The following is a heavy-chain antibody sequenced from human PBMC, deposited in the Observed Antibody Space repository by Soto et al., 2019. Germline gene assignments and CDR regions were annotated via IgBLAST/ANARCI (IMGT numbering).Heavy chain of an antibody. D-gene: IGHD1-1*01. V-gene: IGHV3-33*01. Sequence: GGSLRLSCAASGFTFSSYGMHWVRQAPGKGLEWVAVIWYDGSNKYYADSVKGRFTISRDNSKNTLYLQMNSLRAEDTAVYYCARDRNWYDAHMDVWGQGTTVTVSS. CDR2: IWYDGSNK. J-gene: IGHJ6*02. CDR1: GFTFSSYG. CDR3: ARDRNWYDAHMDV.